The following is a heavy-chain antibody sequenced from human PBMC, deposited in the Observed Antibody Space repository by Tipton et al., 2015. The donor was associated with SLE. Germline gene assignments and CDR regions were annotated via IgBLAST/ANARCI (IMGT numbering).Heavy chain of an antibody. D-gene: IGHD6-13*01. Sequence: TLSLTCAVYGGSISSHYWSWIRQPPGKGLEWIGYIYYSGSTNYNPSLKSRVTISVDTSKNQFSLKLSSVTAADTAVYYCARDRLPGIADYWGQGTLVTVSS. CDR1: GGSISSHY. V-gene: IGHV4-59*11. CDR2: IYYSGST. CDR3: ARDRLPGIADY. J-gene: IGHJ4*02.